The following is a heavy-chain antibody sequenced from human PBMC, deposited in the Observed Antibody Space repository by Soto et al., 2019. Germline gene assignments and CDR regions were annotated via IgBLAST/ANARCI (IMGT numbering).Heavy chain of an antibody. D-gene: IGHD2-21*02. Sequence: VGSLRLSCAASGFIFSNYAMTWVRRGPGRGLEWVSTTSFSGGRTYYADSVKGRFTISRDNSNNTLFLQMSSLRAEDTAIYYCAKDSRAFCGGDCSKDYWGQGTLVTVSS. V-gene: IGHV3-23*01. CDR1: GFIFSNYA. CDR3: AKDSRAFCGGDCSKDY. J-gene: IGHJ4*02. CDR2: TSFSGGRT.